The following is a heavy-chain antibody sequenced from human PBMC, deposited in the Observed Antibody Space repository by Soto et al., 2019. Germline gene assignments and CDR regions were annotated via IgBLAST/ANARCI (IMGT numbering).Heavy chain of an antibody. D-gene: IGHD6-19*01. CDR3: SRERGAVASTADAFDI. J-gene: IGHJ3*02. CDR2: VYFSGST. V-gene: IGHV4-61*01. Sequence: PSETLSLTCAVSGYSISSGYYWGWIRQPPGKGLEWIGYVYFSGSTKYNPSLKSRVTILVDMSKNQFSLRLTSVTSADTAVYYCSRERGAVASTADAFDIWGQGTMVTVSS. CDR1: GYSISSGYY.